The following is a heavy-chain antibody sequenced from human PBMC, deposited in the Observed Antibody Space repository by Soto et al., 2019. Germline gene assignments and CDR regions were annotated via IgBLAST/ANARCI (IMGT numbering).Heavy chain of an antibody. V-gene: IGHV3-11*01. CDR2: ISGSGYTI. Sequence: LRLSCAASGFTFSDYYMNWIRQAPGKGLEWVSYISGSGYTIYYADSVKGRFTISRDNAKNSLFLQMNSLRAEDTAVYYCARSMFTFGGVIPLWGQGTLVTVSS. D-gene: IGHD3-16*01. J-gene: IGHJ1*01. CDR3: ARSMFTFGGVIPL. CDR1: GFTFSDYY.